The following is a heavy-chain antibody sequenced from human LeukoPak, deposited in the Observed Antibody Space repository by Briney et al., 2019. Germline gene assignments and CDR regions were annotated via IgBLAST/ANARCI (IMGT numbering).Heavy chain of an antibody. CDR3: ARGATISETGYFDF. CDR1: GGSLSRYY. D-gene: IGHD5-24*01. J-gene: IGHJ4*03. CDR2: IDHRGDI. Sequence: SETLFLTCAVYGGSLSRYYWSWIRQSPGKGLEWIAEIDHRGDINYNPSVKSRVTISVDTSKNQFSLKVRSLSAADTAVYYCARGATISETGYFDFWGQGTLVTVSS. V-gene: IGHV4-34*01.